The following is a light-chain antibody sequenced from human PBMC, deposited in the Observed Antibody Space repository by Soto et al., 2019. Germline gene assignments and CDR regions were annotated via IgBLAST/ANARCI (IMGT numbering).Light chain of an antibody. CDR2: DVN. CDR3: CSYAGSYTVV. Sequence: QSALTQPRSVSGSPGQSVTLSCTGTSSDVGGYHYVSWYQHPPGKAPKIIIYDVNKRPSGVPDRFSGSKSGNTASLTISGLQTEDEADYYCCSYAGSYTVVFGGGTKLTVL. J-gene: IGLJ2*01. V-gene: IGLV2-11*01. CDR1: SSDVGGYHY.